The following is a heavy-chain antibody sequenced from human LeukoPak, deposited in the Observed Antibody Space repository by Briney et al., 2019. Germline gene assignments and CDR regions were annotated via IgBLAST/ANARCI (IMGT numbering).Heavy chain of an antibody. CDR3: ARWGLQLWSHFDY. CDR1: GGSFSGYY. Sequence: SETLSLTCAVSGGSFSGYYWSWIRHPPWKGLERIGEINHSGSTNYNQCLKSRVTISVDTSKNQFSLKLSSVSAADTAVYYCARWGLQLWSHFDYWGQGTLVTVSS. D-gene: IGHD5-18*01. V-gene: IGHV4-34*01. J-gene: IGHJ4*02. CDR2: INHSGST.